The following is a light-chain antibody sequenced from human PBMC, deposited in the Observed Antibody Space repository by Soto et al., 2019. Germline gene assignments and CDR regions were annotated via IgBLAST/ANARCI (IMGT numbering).Light chain of an antibody. Sequence: QSVVTQPPSASGTPGQRVTVVCSGSASSIGTNTVNGYRQLPGPAPKLLIYGNNQRPSGVPDRFSGSKSGTSASLAISGLQSEDEADYYCAAWDGSLNNVLFGGGTKVTVL. CDR3: AAWDGSLNNVL. J-gene: IGLJ2*01. CDR1: ASSIGTNT. CDR2: GNN. V-gene: IGLV1-44*01.